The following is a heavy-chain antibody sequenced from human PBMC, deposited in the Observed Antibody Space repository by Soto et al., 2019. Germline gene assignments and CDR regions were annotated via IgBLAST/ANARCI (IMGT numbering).Heavy chain of an antibody. CDR2: IIPIFGTA. CDR1: GGTFSSYA. V-gene: IGHV1-69*12. J-gene: IGHJ5*02. Sequence: QVQLVQSGAEVKKPGSSVKVSCKASGGTFSSYAISWVPQAPGQGLEWMGGIIPIFGTANYAQKFQGRVTITADESTSTAYMELSSLRSEDTAVYYCAQDPSLTIFGVVIPKWFDPWGQGTLVTVSS. D-gene: IGHD3-3*01. CDR3: AQDPSLTIFGVVIPKWFDP.